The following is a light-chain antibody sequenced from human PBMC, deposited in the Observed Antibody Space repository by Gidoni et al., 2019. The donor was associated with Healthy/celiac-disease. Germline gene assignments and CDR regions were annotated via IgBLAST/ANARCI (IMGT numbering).Light chain of an antibody. CDR2: GTS. J-gene: IGKJ4*01. CDR1: QSLGSHS. CDR3: QQYGGSPLT. V-gene: IGKV3-20*01. Sequence: EIVLTQSPGTLSLSPGERATLSCMASQSLGSHSLAWYQQKPGQAPRLLILGTSSRATGVPDRFSGSGSGADFTLIITRLEPEDFALYYCQQYGGSPLTFGGGTKIE.